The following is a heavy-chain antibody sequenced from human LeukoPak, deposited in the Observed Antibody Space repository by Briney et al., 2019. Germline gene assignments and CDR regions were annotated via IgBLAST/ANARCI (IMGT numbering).Heavy chain of an antibody. CDR1: GYSISSGYY. J-gene: IGHJ4*02. CDR3: ARHMTRQWLVYPGGDFDY. CDR2: IYHSGST. V-gene: IGHV4-38-2*02. Sequence: SETLSLTCTVSGYSISSGYYWGWIRQPPGKGLEWIGSIYHSGSTYYNPSLKSRVTVSVDTSKNQFSLKLSSVTAADTAVYYCARHMTRQWLVYPGGDFDYWGQGTLVTVSS. D-gene: IGHD6-19*01.